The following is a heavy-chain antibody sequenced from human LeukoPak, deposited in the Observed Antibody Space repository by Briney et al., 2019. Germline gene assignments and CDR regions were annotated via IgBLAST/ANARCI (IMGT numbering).Heavy chain of an antibody. J-gene: IGHJ4*02. CDR2: INHGGRT. CDR3: ARGEALCDS. Sequence: SETLSLTCAVHGGSFSDQYWSWIRQSPGKGLEWIGEINHGGRTNYNPSLKSRVTISIDTSMMQFSLKLTSLTAADTAVYYCARGEALCDSWSQGILVTVSS. V-gene: IGHV4-34*01. CDR1: GGSFSDQY. D-gene: IGHD3-3*01.